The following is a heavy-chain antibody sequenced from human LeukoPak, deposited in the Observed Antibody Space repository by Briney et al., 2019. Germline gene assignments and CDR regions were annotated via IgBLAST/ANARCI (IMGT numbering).Heavy chain of an antibody. CDR2: VYWNDAK. J-gene: IGHJ4*02. CDR3: AHNDADTTIVPHY. D-gene: IGHD3-10*01. Sequence: SGPTLVNPPHTLTLTRTCSGFTLSSPGVGVGWIRQPPGKALEWLALVYWNDAKRYSPSLRSRLTITKDSTQKQVVLTMTKMDPVDTPTYYCAHNDADTTIVPHYWGQGILVTVSS. CDR1: GFTLSSPGVG. V-gene: IGHV2-5*01.